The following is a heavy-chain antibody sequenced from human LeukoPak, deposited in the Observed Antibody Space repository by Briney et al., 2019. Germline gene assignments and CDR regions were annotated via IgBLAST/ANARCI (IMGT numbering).Heavy chain of an antibody. V-gene: IGHV3-23*01. Sequence: GWSLRLSCAASGFTFSSYAMNWVRQAPRKGLEWVAVISGSGGSTYYADSVKGRFTISRDNSKNTLYLQMDSLRAEDTVAYYCAKASHSGSWSPFDYWGQGTLVTVSS. D-gene: IGHD6-13*01. CDR2: ISGSGGST. CDR3: AKASHSGSWSPFDY. CDR1: GFTFSSYA. J-gene: IGHJ4*02.